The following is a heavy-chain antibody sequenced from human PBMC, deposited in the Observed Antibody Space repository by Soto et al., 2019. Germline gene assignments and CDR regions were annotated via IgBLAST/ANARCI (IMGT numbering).Heavy chain of an antibody. Sequence: GGSLRLSCAASGFTFSRYGMHWVRQAPGRGLEWVAVISYDGSNKYYADSVKGRFTISRDNSKNTLYLQMNSLRAEDTAVYYCAKGLYHYDSGGYYYSHYYGMDDWGQGTTVTVSS. J-gene: IGHJ6*02. D-gene: IGHD3-22*01. CDR2: ISYDGSNK. V-gene: IGHV3-30*18. CDR3: AKGLYHYDSGGYYYSHYYGMDD. CDR1: GFTFSRYG.